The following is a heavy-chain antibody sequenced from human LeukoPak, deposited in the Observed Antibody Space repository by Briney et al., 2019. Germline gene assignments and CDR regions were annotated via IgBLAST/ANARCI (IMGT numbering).Heavy chain of an antibody. CDR1: GFTFDNHA. Sequence: GGSLRLSCAASGFTFDNHAISWVRQAPGKGLEWVSGIGFGGRSTYYADSVRGRFTNSRDDSRNTVYLQMNSLRAEDTAVYYCAKDWASGNYFDYWGQGTLVTVSS. J-gene: IGHJ4*02. V-gene: IGHV3-23*01. CDR2: IGFGGRST. CDR3: AKDWASGNYFDY. D-gene: IGHD1-14*01.